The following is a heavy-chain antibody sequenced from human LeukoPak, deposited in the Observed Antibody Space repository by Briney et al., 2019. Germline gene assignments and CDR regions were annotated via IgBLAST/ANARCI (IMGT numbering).Heavy chain of an antibody. CDR1: GYTFTSYG. Sequence: GASVKVSCKASGYTFTSYGISWVRQAPGQGLEWMGWISAYNGNTNYAQKLQGRVTMTTDTSTSTAYMELRSLRSDDTAVYYCARSRMDGRLWHIAAAEGYYYYYMDVWGKGTTVTVSS. CDR3: ARSRMDGRLWHIAAAEGYYYYYMDV. D-gene: IGHD6-13*01. V-gene: IGHV1-18*01. J-gene: IGHJ6*03. CDR2: ISAYNGNT.